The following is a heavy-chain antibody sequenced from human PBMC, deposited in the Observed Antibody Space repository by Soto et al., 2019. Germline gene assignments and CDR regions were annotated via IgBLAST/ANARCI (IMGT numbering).Heavy chain of an antibody. D-gene: IGHD6-19*01. J-gene: IGHJ6*02. CDR3: ARGPIAVAGTDYYYYGMDV. V-gene: IGHV3-23*01. Sequence: GGSLRLSCAASGFTFSSYAMSWVRQAPGKGLEWVSAISGSGGSTYYADSVKGRLTISRDNSKNTLYLQMNSLRAEDTAVHYCARGPIAVAGTDYYYYGMDVWGQGTTVTVSS. CDR2: ISGSGGST. CDR1: GFTFSSYA.